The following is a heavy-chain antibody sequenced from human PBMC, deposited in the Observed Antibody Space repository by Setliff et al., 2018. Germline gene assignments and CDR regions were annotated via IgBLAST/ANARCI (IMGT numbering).Heavy chain of an antibody. CDR3: AGDHGELGQERRTHFFRH. CDR2: IKHDGSEK. D-gene: IGHD1-1*01. Sequence: SLRLSCVASGFTFSSYWMTWVRQVPRKGLEYVASIKHDGSEKYYVDSVRGRFTISRDNAKNSLYLQMNSLRAEDTAVYYCAGDHGELGQERRTHFFRHWGQGTLVTVSS. CDR1: GFTFSSYW. J-gene: IGHJ1*01. V-gene: IGHV3-7*01.